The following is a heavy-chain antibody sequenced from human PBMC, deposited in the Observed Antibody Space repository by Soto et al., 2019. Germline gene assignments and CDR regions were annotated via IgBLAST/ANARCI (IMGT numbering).Heavy chain of an antibody. CDR2: IYYSGST. V-gene: IGHV4-31*03. Sequence: SETLSLTCTVSGGSISSGGYYWSWIRQHPGKGLEWIGYIYYSGSTYYNPSLKSRVTISVDTSKNQFSLKLSSVTAADTAVYYCAREESKASKGGSYRHAGVYNWFDPRGQGTLVTVSS. D-gene: IGHD3-16*02. CDR1: GGSISSGGYY. CDR3: AREESKASKGGSYRHAGVYNWFDP. J-gene: IGHJ5*02.